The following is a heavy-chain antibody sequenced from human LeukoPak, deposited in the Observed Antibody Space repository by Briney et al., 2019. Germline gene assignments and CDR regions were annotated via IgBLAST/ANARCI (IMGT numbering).Heavy chain of an antibody. Sequence: GASVKVSCKASGYTFTGYYMHWVRQAPGQGLEWMGWINPNSGGTNYAQKFQGRVTMTRDTSISTAYMELSRLRSDDTAVYYCARIPFSLKYYDSSGYFDYWGQGTLVTVSS. J-gene: IGHJ4*02. CDR3: ARIPFSLKYYDSSGYFDY. V-gene: IGHV1-2*02. CDR1: GYTFTGYY. CDR2: INPNSGGT. D-gene: IGHD3-22*01.